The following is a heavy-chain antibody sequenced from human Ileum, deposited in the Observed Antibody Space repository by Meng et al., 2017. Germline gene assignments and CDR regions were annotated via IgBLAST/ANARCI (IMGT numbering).Heavy chain of an antibody. CDR2: ISSTGGAT. CDR1: GIPFSSFG. Sequence: EVRLLESGGGLVQPGGSLRLPCAASGIPFSSFGMNWVRQAPGKGLEWVSTISSTGGATYYADSVKGRLTISRDNSKNTLYLQMNSLRAEDTAVYYCVPRTTYFDSWGLGTLVTVSS. CDR3: VPRTTYFDS. J-gene: IGHJ4*02. V-gene: IGHV3-23*01. D-gene: IGHD4-11*01.